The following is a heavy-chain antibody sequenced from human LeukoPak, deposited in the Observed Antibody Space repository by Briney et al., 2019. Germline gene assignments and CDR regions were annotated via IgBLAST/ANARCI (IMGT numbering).Heavy chain of an antibody. CDR2: ISSSSSTI. V-gene: IGHV3-48*01. CDR1: GFTFSSYS. D-gene: IGHD1-1*01. CDR3: ARGGDNWNTLCRY. J-gene: IGHJ4*02. Sequence: GGSLRLSCAASGFTFSSYSMNWVRQAPGKGLEWVSYISSSSSTIYYADSVKGRFTISRDNAKNSLYLQMNSLRAEDTAVYYCARGGDNWNTLCRYWGQGTLVTVSS.